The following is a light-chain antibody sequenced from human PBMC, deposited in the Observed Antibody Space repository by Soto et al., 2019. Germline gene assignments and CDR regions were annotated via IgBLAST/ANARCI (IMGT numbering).Light chain of an antibody. CDR3: NSYSGSLHWV. Sequence: QSALTQPPSASGSPGQSVTISCTGTSSDVGGYDHVSWYQHHPGKAPKLIISEVTKRPSGVPDRFSGSKSGNTASLTVSGLQTEDEADYYCNSYSGSLHWVFGGGTKLTVL. V-gene: IGLV2-8*01. J-gene: IGLJ3*02. CDR2: EVT. CDR1: SSDVGGYDH.